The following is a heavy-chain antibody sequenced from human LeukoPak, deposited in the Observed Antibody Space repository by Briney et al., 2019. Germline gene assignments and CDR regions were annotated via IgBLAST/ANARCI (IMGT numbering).Heavy chain of an antibody. CDR2: ISYDGRSK. CDR3: AKGGVATVDYFDY. CDR1: GFTFGSYG. Sequence: PGGSLRLSCAGSGFTFGSYGMHWVRQAPGKGPEWVAVISYDGRSKYYEDSVKGRFTISRDDSKSTVYLQMNSLRAEDTAVYHCAKGGVATVDYFDYWGQGTLVTVSS. V-gene: IGHV3-30*18. J-gene: IGHJ4*02. D-gene: IGHD5-12*01.